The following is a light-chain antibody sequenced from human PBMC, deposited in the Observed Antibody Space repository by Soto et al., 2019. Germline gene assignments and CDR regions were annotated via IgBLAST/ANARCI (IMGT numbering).Light chain of an antibody. V-gene: IGLV1-40*01. CDR1: SSNIGAGYD. CDR3: QSYDSRLSGSNV. CDR2: NNS. Sequence: QPVLTQPPSVSGAPGQRVTISCTGSSSNIGAGYDVHWYQQLPGTAPKFLIYNNSSRPSGVPDRFSGSKSGTSASLAITGLQAEDESDCYCQSYDSRLSGSNVFGTGTKLTVL. J-gene: IGLJ1*01.